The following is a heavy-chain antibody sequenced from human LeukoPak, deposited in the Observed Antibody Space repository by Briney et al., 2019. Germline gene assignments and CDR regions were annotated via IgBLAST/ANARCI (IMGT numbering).Heavy chain of an antibody. CDR2: INHSGST. Sequence: YPSETLSLTCAVYGGSFSGYYWSWIRQPPGKVLEWIGEINHSGSTNYNPSLKSRVTISVDTSKNQFSLKLSSVTAADTAVYYCAREGAAGIGYYYYYMDVWGKGTTVTVSS. CDR3: AREGAAGIGYYYYYMDV. CDR1: GGSFSGYY. V-gene: IGHV4-34*01. D-gene: IGHD6-13*01. J-gene: IGHJ6*03.